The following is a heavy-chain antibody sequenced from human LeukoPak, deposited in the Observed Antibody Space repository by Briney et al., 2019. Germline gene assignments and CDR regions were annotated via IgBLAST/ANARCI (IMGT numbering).Heavy chain of an antibody. Sequence: GESLKISCMGSGYRFTSYWMGWGRLIPGKGLEGMWIIYLVDSDIRKSPSFQGQVPISADKSIITAYLQWSSLKASDTAMYYCARQRCGGDCSPSGGAFDIWGQGTMVTVSS. D-gene: IGHD2-21*02. CDR3: ARQRCGGDCSPSGGAFDI. V-gene: IGHV5-51*01. CDR2: IYLVDSDI. J-gene: IGHJ3*02. CDR1: GYRFTSYW.